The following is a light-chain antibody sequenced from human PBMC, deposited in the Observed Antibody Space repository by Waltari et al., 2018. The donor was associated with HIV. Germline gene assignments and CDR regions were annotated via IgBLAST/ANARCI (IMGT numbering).Light chain of an antibody. V-gene: IGLV2-23*02. CDR1: SSNIGANNY. CDR3: CSYAGSESSEV. Sequence: QSALTQPASVSGSPGQSITIPCTGTSSNIGANNYVSWYQHQPGKAPKLIIYDVTKRPSGVSNRFSGSKSGNTASLTISGLQAEDEADYHCCSYAGSESSEVFGGGTKLTVL. J-gene: IGLJ2*01. CDR2: DVT.